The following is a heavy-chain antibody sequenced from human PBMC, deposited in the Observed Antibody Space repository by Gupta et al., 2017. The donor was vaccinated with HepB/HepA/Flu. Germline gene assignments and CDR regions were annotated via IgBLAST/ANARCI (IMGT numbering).Heavy chain of an antibody. CDR2: ISGYNGHT. D-gene: IGHD5-18*01. CDR3: ARDWEHTYGLNFYGMDV. J-gene: IGHJ6*02. Sequence: QVQLVQSGAEVKKPGASVKVSCKASGYTFTSHGTSRVRQAPGQGLEWMGGISGYNGHTNCAQKLQGRLSMTTDTSTSTAYMELRSLRSDDTAVYYCARDWEHTYGLNFYGMDVWGQGTTVTVSS. CDR1: GYTFTSHG. V-gene: IGHV1-18*01.